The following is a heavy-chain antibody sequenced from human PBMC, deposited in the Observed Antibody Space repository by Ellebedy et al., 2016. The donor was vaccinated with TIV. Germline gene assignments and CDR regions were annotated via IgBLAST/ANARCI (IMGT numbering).Heavy chain of an antibody. V-gene: IGHV3-7*01. D-gene: IGHD4-17*01. CDR2: INQDGSEK. CDR3: VTDGSYGDYRSPTHAFEF. CDR1: GFTFSSYW. Sequence: GGSLRLSCAAPGFTFSSYWMSWVRQAPGKGLEWVANINQDGSEKYYVDSVKGRFTISRDNAKNSLYLLMNGLGADDTAVYYCVTDGSYGDYRSPTHAFEFWGQGTMVTVSS. J-gene: IGHJ3*01.